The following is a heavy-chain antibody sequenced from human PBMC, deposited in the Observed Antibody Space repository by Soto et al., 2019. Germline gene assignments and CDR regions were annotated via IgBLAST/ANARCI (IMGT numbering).Heavy chain of an antibody. CDR1: GYTFTSYY. Sequence: ASVKVSCKASGYTFTSYYMHWVRQAPGQGLEWMGRISPNSGSTSYAQKLQGRVTMTTDTSTSTAYMELRSLRSDDTAVYYCARVGATTRHYYGTDVWGQGTTVTVSS. D-gene: IGHD1-26*01. CDR2: ISPNSGST. J-gene: IGHJ6*02. V-gene: IGHV1-46*01. CDR3: ARVGATTRHYYGTDV.